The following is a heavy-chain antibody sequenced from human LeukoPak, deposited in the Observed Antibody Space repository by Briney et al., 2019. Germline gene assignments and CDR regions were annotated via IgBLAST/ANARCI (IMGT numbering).Heavy chain of an antibody. CDR1: GFTFINYA. V-gene: IGHV3-23*01. Sequence: GGSLRLSCVGSGFTFINYAMTWVRQSPARGLEYVSSSSGSGASTHYADSVKGRFTISRDNSKNTLYLQMNSLRPEDTAVYYCAKDKRYCSSTSCPIYFDYWGQGTLVTVSS. J-gene: IGHJ4*02. CDR2: SSGSGAST. D-gene: IGHD2-2*01. CDR3: AKDKRYCSSTSCPIYFDY.